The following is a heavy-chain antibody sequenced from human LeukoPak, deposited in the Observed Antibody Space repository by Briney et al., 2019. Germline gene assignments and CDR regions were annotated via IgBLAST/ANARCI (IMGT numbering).Heavy chain of an antibody. J-gene: IGHJ5*02. D-gene: IGHD6-19*01. CDR2: IYYSGST. V-gene: IGHV4-61*01. CDR1: GGSISSSSYY. Sequence: SETLSLTCTVSGGSISSSSYYWSWIRQPPGKGLEWIGYIYYSGSTNYNPSLKSRVTISVDTSKNQFSLKLSSVTAADTAVYYCASSSGWSFDPWGQGTLVTVSS. CDR3: ASSSGWSFDP.